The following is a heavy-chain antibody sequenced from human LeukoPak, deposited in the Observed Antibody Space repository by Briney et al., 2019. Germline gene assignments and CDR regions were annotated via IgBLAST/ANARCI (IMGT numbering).Heavy chain of an antibody. Sequence: PSETLSLTCTVSGGSISSYYWSWIRQPPGKGLEWIGYIYYSGSTNYNPSLKSQVTISVDTSKNQFSLKLSSVTAADTAVYYCARRKVGATLGYWGQGTLVTVSS. CDR3: ARRKVGATLGY. J-gene: IGHJ4*02. CDR2: IYYSGST. CDR1: GGSISSYY. V-gene: IGHV4-59*12. D-gene: IGHD1-26*01.